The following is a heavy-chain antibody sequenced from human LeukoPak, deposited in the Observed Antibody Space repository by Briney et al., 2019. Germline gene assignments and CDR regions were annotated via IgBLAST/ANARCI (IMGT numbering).Heavy chain of an antibody. V-gene: IGHV1-18*01. Sequence: ASVKVSCKASGYTFTNYGISWVRQAPGQGLEWMGWTSAHNDNTNYVQRFQGRVTMTTDTSTRTAYMELRSLRSDDTAVYYCARDRPKDDAFDIWGQGTMVTVSS. CDR2: TSAHNDNT. CDR3: ARDRPKDDAFDI. J-gene: IGHJ3*02. CDR1: GYTFTNYG.